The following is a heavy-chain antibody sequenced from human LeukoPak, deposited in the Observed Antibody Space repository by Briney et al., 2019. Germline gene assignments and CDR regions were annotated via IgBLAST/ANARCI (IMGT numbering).Heavy chain of an antibody. CDR2: ISGSGGST. CDR3: ARVITMIVVVIRHNWFDP. CDR1: GFTFSSYA. V-gene: IGHV3-23*01. D-gene: IGHD3-22*01. Sequence: GGSLRLSCAASGFTFSSYAMSWVRQAPGKGLEWVSAISGSGGSTYYADSVKGRFTISRANSKNTMYRQMNSLRTEDTAVYYCARVITMIVVVIRHNWFDPWGQRTLVTVSS. J-gene: IGHJ5*02.